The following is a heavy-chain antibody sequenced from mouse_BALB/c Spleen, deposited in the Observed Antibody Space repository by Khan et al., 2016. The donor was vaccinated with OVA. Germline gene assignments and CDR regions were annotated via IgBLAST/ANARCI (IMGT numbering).Heavy chain of an antibody. Sequence: EVQLVESGPGLVKPSQTVSLTCTVTGISITSGNYRWSWIRQFPGNKLEWIGNIYYSGTVTYNPSHTSRTTITRDTSKNQFFLEMNSLTAEDTATYYCARDYGSLYWYFDVWGAGTTVTVSS. CDR3: ARDYGSLYWYFDV. CDR1: GISITSGNYR. CDR2: IYYSGTV. V-gene: IGHV3-5*02. J-gene: IGHJ1*01. D-gene: IGHD1-1*01.